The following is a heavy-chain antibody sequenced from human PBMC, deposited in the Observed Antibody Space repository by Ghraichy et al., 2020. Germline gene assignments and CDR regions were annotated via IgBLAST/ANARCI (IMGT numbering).Heavy chain of an antibody. CDR1: GFTFRNYA. Sequence: GESLNISCAASGFTFRNYAMSWVRQAPGKGLEWVSTISGNADSTYYADSVKGRFAISRDNSENSLSLQMNSLRAEDTAAYYCARGLLRHHYMDGWGKGTTVTVSS. CDR3: ARGLLRHHYMDG. CDR2: ISGNADST. V-gene: IGHV3-23*01. J-gene: IGHJ6*03. D-gene: IGHD2/OR15-2a*01.